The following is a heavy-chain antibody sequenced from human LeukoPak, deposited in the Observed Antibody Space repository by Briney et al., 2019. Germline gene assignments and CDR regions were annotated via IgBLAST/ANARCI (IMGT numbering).Heavy chain of an antibody. V-gene: IGHV1-69*06. J-gene: IGHJ4*02. D-gene: IGHD5-12*01. CDR2: IIPIFGTA. Sequence: SVKVSCKASGYTFTSYDINRVRQAPGQGLEWMGGIIPIFGTANYAQKFQGRVTITADKSTSTAYMELSSLRSEDTAVYYCAGGINSGYDPDYWGQGTLVTVSS. CDR1: GYTFTSYD. CDR3: AGGINSGYDPDY.